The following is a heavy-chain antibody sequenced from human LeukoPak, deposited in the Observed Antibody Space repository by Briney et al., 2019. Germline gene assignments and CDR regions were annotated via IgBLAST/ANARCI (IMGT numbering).Heavy chain of an antibody. CDR1: GYTFTGYY. J-gene: IGHJ4*02. D-gene: IGHD3-3*01. V-gene: IGHV1-2*02. CDR3: ARGSHGFWSCYSPSY. Sequence: ASVKVSCKASGYTFTGYYMHWVRQAPGQGLEWMGWINPNSGGTNYAQKFQGRVTMTRDTSISTAYMELSRLRSDDTAVYYCARGSHGFWSCYSPSYRGQGTLVTVSS. CDR2: INPNSGGT.